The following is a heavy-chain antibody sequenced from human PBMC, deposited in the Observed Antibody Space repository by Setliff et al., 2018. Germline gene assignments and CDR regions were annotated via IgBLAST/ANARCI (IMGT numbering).Heavy chain of an antibody. CDR1: GGSVNSGYDN. CDR3: ARAGYYGSGTYTL. D-gene: IGHD3-10*01. J-gene: IGHJ4*02. V-gene: IGHV4-61*09. Sequence: SETLSLTCTVSGGSVNSGYDNWNWLRQPAGKGLEWIGHINRRGSTNFSPSLKSRVTISLDTSKNQFSLNLTSVTAADTAVYYCARAGYYGSGTYTLWGQGTLVTVSS. CDR2: INRRGST.